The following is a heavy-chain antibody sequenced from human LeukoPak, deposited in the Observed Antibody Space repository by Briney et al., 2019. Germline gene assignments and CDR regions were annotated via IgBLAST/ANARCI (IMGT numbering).Heavy chain of an antibody. J-gene: IGHJ6*03. D-gene: IGHD4-23*01. V-gene: IGHV3-30*02. CDR1: GFTFSSYG. CDR2: IRYDGSNK. Sequence: PGGSLRLSCAASGFTFSSYGMHRVRQAPGKGLEWVAFIRYDGSNKYYADSVKGRFTISRDNSKNTLYLQMNSLRAEDTAVYYCAKDGGYDYGGNSYYYYMDVWGKGTTVTVSS. CDR3: AKDGGYDYGGNSYYYYMDV.